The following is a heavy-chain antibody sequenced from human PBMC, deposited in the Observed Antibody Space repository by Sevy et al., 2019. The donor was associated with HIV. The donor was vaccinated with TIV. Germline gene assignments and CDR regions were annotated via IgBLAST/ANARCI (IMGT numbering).Heavy chain of an antibody. J-gene: IGHJ4*02. D-gene: IGHD3-22*01. Sequence: ASVKVSCKVSGSTLTKLSMHWVRQAPGKGLEWMATFDPEDGETIYAQKFQGRVTMTEDTSTDTAYMELSSLRSEDTAVYYCATTNDYYDSIGYPFDDWSQGTLVTVSS. CDR1: GSTLTKLS. CDR2: FDPEDGET. CDR3: ATTNDYYDSIGYPFDD. V-gene: IGHV1-24*01.